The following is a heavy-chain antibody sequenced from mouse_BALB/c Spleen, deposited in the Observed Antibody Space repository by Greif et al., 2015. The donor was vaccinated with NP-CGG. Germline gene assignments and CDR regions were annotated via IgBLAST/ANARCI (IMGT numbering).Heavy chain of an antibody. D-gene: IGHD1-1*01. V-gene: IGHV2-6-2*01. CDR2: IWSDGST. CDR1: GFSLTSYG. Sequence: VQLQQSGPDLVAPSQSLSITCTVSGFSLTSYGVHWVRQPPGKGLEWLVVIWSDGSTTYNSALKSRLSISKDNSKSXVLLKMNSLQTDDTAMYYCARHYYYYGNYAMDYWGQGTSVTVSS. J-gene: IGHJ4*01. CDR3: ARHYYYYGNYAMDY.